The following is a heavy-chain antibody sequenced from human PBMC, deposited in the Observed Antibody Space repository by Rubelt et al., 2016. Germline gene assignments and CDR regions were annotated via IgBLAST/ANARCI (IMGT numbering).Heavy chain of an antibody. J-gene: IGHJ4*02. CDR1: GDSINTY. D-gene: IGHD4/OR15-4a*01. V-gene: IGHV4-59*08. CDR3: ACALEYGDPYFAY. Sequence: QVQLQESGPGLVKPSETLSLTCSVSGDSINTYWGWIRQPPGPGLEWIGFIYYSGITYYNPSLQSRVAIELNRSKKHFSLTLSSVTSADTAVYYCACALEYGDPYFAYWGQGTLVTVSS. CDR2: IYYSGIT.